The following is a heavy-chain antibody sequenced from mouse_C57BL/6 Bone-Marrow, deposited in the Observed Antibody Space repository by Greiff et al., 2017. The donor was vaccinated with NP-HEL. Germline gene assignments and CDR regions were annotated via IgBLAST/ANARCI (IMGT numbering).Heavy chain of an antibody. D-gene: IGHD1-1*01. CDR2: INPSTGGT. V-gene: IGHV1-42*01. CDR1: GYSFTGYY. Sequence: EVQLQQSGPELVKPGASVKISCKASGYSFTGYYMNWVKQSPEKSLEWIGEINPSTGGTTYNQKFKAKATLTVDKSSSTAYMQLKSLTAEDSAVYYCARGGHYYGSSYDYAMDYWGQGTAVTVSA. CDR3: ARGGHYYGSSYDYAMDY. J-gene: IGHJ4*01.